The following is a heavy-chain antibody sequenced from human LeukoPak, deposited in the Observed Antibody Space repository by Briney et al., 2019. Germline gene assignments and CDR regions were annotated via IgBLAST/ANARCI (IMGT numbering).Heavy chain of an antibody. V-gene: IGHV1-46*01. CDR2: INPSGGST. D-gene: IGHD2-2*01. CDR3: ARSGSPQYQLRRLVY. J-gene: IGHJ4*02. Sequence: ASVTVSCKASGYTFTSYYMHWVRQAPGQGLEWMGIINPSGGSTNYAQKFQGRVTMTRDTSTSTVYMELTSLRSDDTAVYYCARSGSPQYQLRRLVYWGQGTLVTVSS. CDR1: GYTFTSYY.